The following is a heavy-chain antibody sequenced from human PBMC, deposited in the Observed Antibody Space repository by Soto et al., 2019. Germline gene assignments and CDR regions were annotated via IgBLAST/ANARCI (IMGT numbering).Heavy chain of an antibody. CDR1: GFTFSSYS. V-gene: IGHV3-21*01. Sequence: PGGSLRLSCAASGFTFSSYSMNWARQAPGKGLEWVSSISSSSSYIYYADSVKGRFTISRDNAKNSLYLQMNSLRAEDTAVYYCARDSPGDYLYYYYGMDVWGQGTTVTVSS. CDR3: ARDSPGDYLYYYYGMDV. D-gene: IGHD4-17*01. CDR2: ISSSSSYI. J-gene: IGHJ6*02.